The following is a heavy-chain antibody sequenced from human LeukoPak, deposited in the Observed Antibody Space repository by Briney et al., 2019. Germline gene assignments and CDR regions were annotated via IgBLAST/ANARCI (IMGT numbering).Heavy chain of an antibody. D-gene: IGHD5-18*01. CDR3: VSPRGFSYGYFDY. J-gene: IGHJ4*02. V-gene: IGHV4-39*01. CDR1: GGSISSSSAY. CDR2: IYYSKNT. Sequence: SETLSLTCTVSGGSISSSSAYCGWIRQPPGKGLEWIGRIYYSKNTYCNPSLKSRVTISADTSKNQFSLTLGSVSATDTAVYYCVSPRGFSYGYFDYWGQGTLVTVSS.